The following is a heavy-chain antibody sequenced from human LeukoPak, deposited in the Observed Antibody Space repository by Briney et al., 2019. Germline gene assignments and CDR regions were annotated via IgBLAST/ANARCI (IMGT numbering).Heavy chain of an antibody. CDR3: ARKTGDLKSGAFDI. CDR2: IYTSGST. D-gene: IGHD7-27*01. CDR1: GGSISSSSYY. V-gene: IGHV4-61*02. Sequence: SETLSLTCTVSGGSISSSSYYWSWIRQPAGKGLEWIGRIYTSGSTNYNPSLKSRVTISVDTSKNQFSLKLSSVTAADTAVYYCARKTGDLKSGAFDIWGQGTMVTVSS. J-gene: IGHJ3*02.